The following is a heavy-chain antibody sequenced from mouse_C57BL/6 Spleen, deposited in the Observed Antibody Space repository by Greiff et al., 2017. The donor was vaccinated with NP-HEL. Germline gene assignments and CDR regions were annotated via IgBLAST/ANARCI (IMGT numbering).Heavy chain of an antibody. Sequence: VQLQQSGPELVKPGASVKISCKASGYSFTDYNMNWVKQSNGKSLEWIGVINPNYGTTSYTQQFTGKATLTVDQSSSTAYMQLNSLPSEDSAVYDCARSVDGYYWYFDVWGTGTTVTVSS. D-gene: IGHD2-3*01. CDR2: INPNYGTT. CDR3: ARSVDGYYWYFDV. CDR1: GYSFTDYN. V-gene: IGHV1-39*01. J-gene: IGHJ1*03.